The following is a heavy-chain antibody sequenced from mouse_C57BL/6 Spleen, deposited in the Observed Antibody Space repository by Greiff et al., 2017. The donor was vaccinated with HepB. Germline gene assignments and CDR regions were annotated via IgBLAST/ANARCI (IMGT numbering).Heavy chain of an antibody. V-gene: IGHV1-9*01. CDR1: GYTFTGYW. J-gene: IGHJ4*01. CDR2: ILPGSGST. D-gene: IGHD2-4*01. Sequence: QVQLQQSGAELMKPGASVKLSCKATGYTFTGYWIEWVKQRPGHGLEWIGEILPGSGSTNYNEKFKGKATFTADTSSNTAYMQLSSRTTEDSAIYYCARSVDDYDEGGYYYAMDYWGQGTSVTVSS. CDR3: ARSVDDYDEGGYYYAMDY.